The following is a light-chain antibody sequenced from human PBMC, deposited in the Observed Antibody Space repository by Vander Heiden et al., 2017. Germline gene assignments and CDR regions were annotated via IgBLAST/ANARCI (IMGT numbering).Light chain of an antibody. Sequence: SALTQPASVSGSPAPSHPIPCTGTSSDGGGYNYVSWYHQHPGTAPNIIIYDVSNRAAGVAYHFSGSQSGNTAALTISGRQAEDAADYYCSSYTSSSLWVFGGGTKLTVL. CDR1: SSDGGGYNY. V-gene: IGLV2-14*01. CDR2: DVS. J-gene: IGLJ3*02. CDR3: SSYTSSSLWV.